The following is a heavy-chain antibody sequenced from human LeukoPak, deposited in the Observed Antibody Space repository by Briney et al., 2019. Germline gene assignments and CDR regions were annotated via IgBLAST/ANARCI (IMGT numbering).Heavy chain of an antibody. CDR3: AKTTAYYGSENYYFDY. D-gene: IGHD3-10*01. CDR2: ISGSGGST. Sequence: GGSLRLSCAASGFTFSSYAMSWVRQAPGKGLEWVSAISGSGGSTYYADSVKGRFTISRDNSKNTLYLQMNSLRAEDTAVYYCAKTTAYYGSENYYFDYWGQGTLVTVSS. J-gene: IGHJ4*02. CDR1: GFTFSSYA. V-gene: IGHV3-23*01.